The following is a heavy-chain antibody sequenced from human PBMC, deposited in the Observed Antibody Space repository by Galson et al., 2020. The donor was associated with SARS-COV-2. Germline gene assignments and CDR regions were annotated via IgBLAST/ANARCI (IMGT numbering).Heavy chain of an antibody. CDR2: IQPDGTEK. D-gene: IGHD2-15*01. CDR3: ARGVCSGGSCYSGVVDY. J-gene: IGHJ4*02. CDR1: RFTFSSYW. V-gene: IGHV3-7*03. Sequence: GGSLRLSCAVSRFTFSSYWMSWVRQAPGKGLEWVANIQPDGTEKYYLDSVKGRFTISRDNAKNSLYLQMNSLRAEDTAVYYCARGVCSGGSCYSGVVDYWGQGTLVTVSS.